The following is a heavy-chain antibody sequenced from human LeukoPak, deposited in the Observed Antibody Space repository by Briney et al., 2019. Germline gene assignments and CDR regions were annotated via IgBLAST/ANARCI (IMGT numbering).Heavy chain of an antibody. D-gene: IGHD6-19*01. Sequence: AGGSLRLSCAASAFRFSSYGMHWVRQAPGKGPEWVAFIRSDSSNQYYADSVKGRFTISRDNSKNTLYLQMNSLRAEDTAVYYCAKVPLSSSGRDREYYFDYWGQGTLVTVSS. J-gene: IGHJ4*02. CDR3: AKVPLSSSGRDREYYFDY. CDR1: AFRFSSYG. V-gene: IGHV3-30*02. CDR2: IRSDSSNQ.